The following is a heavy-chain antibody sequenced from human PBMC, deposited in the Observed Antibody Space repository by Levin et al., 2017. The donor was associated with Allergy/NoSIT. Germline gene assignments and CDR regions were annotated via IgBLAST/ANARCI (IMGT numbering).Heavy chain of an antibody. CDR2: IYYSGST. D-gene: IGHD6-13*01. CDR3: ARSRQLVHYGMDV. Sequence: SETLSLTCTVSGGSISSSSYYWGWIRQPPGKGLEWIGSIYYSGSTYYNPSLKSRVTISVDTSKNQFSLKLSSVTAADTAVYYCARSRQLVHYGMDVWGQGTTVTVSS. CDR1: GGSISSSSYY. J-gene: IGHJ6*02. V-gene: IGHV4-39*01.